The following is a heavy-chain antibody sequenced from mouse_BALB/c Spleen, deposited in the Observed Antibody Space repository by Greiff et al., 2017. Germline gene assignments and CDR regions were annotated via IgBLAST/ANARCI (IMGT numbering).Heavy chain of an antibody. D-gene: IGHD2-2*01. CDR1: GFSSTSNG. V-gene: IGHV2-3*01. CDR3: ARLWLRPYYYAMDD. J-gene: IGHJ4*01. Sequence: VKLMESGPGLVAPSQSLSITCTVSGFSSTSNGVSWVRQPPGKGLEWLGVIWGDGSTNYHSALISRLSISKDNSKSQVFLKLNSLQTDDTATYYCARLWLRPYYYAMDDWGQGTSVTVSS. CDR2: IWGDGST.